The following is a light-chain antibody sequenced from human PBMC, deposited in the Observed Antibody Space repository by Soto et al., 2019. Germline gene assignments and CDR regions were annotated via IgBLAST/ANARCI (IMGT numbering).Light chain of an antibody. CDR3: QQYHDYSGRT. Sequence: DIQMTQSPSTLSGSLGDRVTITCRASQTISSWLAWYQQKPGKAPKLLIYKASTLKSGVSLRFSGSGSGTEFTLTISSLQPDDSATYYCQQYHDYSGRTFGQGTKVDI. CDR1: QTISSW. J-gene: IGKJ1*01. CDR2: KAS. V-gene: IGKV1-5*03.